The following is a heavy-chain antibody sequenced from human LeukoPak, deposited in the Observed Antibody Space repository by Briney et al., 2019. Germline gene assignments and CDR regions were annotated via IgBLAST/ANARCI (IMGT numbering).Heavy chain of an antibody. Sequence: GGSLGLSCAASGFTFSSYTIHWVRQAPGKGLEWVTLISHDGRNKNYADSVKGRLTISRDNSKRTLYLEVNSLRTEDTAVYYCARGSHQDYFGSMTYLFDYWGQGTLVTVSS. CDR1: GFTFSSYT. J-gene: IGHJ4*02. CDR3: ARGSHQDYFGSMTYLFDY. D-gene: IGHD3-10*01. CDR2: ISHDGRNK. V-gene: IGHV3-30*04.